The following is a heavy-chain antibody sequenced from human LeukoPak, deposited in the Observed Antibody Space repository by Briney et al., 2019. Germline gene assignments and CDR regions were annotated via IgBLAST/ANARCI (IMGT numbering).Heavy chain of an antibody. CDR3: AKDLFPIRPGSFDY. J-gene: IGHJ4*02. D-gene: IGHD2-21*01. V-gene: IGHV3-30*02. CDR1: GFTFSSYG. Sequence: GGSLRLSCAASGFTFSSYGMHWVRQAPGKGLEWVAFIRYDGSNKYYADSVKGRFTISRDNSKNTLYLQMNSLRAEDTAVYYCAKDLFPIRPGSFDYWGQGTLVTVSS. CDR2: IRYDGSNK.